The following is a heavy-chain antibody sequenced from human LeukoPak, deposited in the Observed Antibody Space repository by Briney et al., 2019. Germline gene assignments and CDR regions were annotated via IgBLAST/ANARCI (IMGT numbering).Heavy chain of an antibody. CDR3: ARDGIADYYYGMDV. CDR2: IYGGGST. V-gene: IGHV3-NL1*01. D-gene: IGHD6-13*01. Sequence: GGSLRLSCAASGFTFSNYGMHWVRQAPDKGLEWVSVIYGGGSTYYADSVKGRFTISRDNSKNTLYLQMNSLRAEDTAVYYCARDGIADYYYGMDVWGQGTTVTVSS. J-gene: IGHJ6*02. CDR1: GFTFSNYG.